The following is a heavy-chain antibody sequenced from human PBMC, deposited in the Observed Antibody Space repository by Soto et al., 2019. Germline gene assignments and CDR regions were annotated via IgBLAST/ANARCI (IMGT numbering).Heavy chain of an antibody. V-gene: IGHV5-51*01. CDR3: ARTRSITGTGSIDY. Sequence: ESXKISCKGSGYSFTSFWIAWVRQMPGKGLEWMGIIYPGDSDTRYSPSFQGQVTFSADKSSSTAYLQWSSLKASDTAMYFCARTRSITGTGSIDYSGQGPLVTVSS. D-gene: IGHD1-20*01. J-gene: IGHJ4*02. CDR1: GYSFTSFW. CDR2: IYPGDSDT.